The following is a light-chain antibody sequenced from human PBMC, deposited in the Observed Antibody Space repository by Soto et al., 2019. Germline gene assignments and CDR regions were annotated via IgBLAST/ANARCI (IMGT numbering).Light chain of an antibody. CDR1: QTVNTY. CDR3: QQRYNWLT. V-gene: IGKV3-11*01. Sequence: MLSRSPATLSLSPGARASLLFRAKQTVNTYLSWYQHKPGQAPRLLIYGASNRATGIPARFSGSGSGTDFTLTISSLEPEDSAVYYCQQRYNWLTFGQGTIVDVK. CDR2: GAS. J-gene: IGKJ3*01.